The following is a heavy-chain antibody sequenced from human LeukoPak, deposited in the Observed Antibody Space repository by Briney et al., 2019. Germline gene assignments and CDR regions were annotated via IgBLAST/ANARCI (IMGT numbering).Heavy chain of an antibody. V-gene: IGHV3-20*04. D-gene: IGHD3-10*01. Sequence: GGSLRLSCAASGFTFDDYGMSWVRQTPGEALEWVSGINWNGNITTYADSVRGRFTISRDNAKNSLCLQMNSLRAEDTALYYCARAQYYFGSGTYEYYFDSWGQGTLVTVSS. CDR3: ARAQYYFGSGTYEYYFDS. CDR2: INWNGNIT. CDR1: GFTFDDYG. J-gene: IGHJ4*02.